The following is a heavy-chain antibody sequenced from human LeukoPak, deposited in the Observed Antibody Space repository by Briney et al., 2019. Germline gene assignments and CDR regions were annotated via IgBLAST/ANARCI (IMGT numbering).Heavy chain of an antibody. J-gene: IGHJ4*02. CDR3: ARGYQAPGYYFDY. Sequence: PSETLSLTCAVSGGSISSSNWWSWVRQPPGKGLEWIGEIYHSGSTNYNPSLKSRVTISVDRSKNQFSLKLSSVTAADTAVYYCARGYQAPGYYFDYWGQGTLVTVSS. CDR1: GGSISSSNW. D-gene: IGHD2-2*01. CDR2: IYHSGST. V-gene: IGHV4-4*02.